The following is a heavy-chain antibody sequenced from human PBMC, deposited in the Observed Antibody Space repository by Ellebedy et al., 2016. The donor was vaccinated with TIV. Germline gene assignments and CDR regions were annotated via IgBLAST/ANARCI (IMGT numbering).Heavy chain of an antibody. CDR2: IFSNDEK. J-gene: IGHJ6*02. CDR1: GFSLSNARMG. D-gene: IGHD3-22*01. V-gene: IGHV2-26*01. Sequence: SGPTLVKPTETLTLTCTVSGFSLSNARMGVSWIRQPPGKALEWLAHIFSNDEKSYSTSLKSRLTISKDTSKSQVVLTMTNMDPVDTATYYCARISYDSSGYYFYYYYGMDVWGQGTTVTVSS. CDR3: ARISYDSSGYYFYYYYGMDV.